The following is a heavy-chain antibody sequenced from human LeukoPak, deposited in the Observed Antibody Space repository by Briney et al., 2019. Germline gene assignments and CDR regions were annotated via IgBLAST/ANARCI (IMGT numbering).Heavy chain of an antibody. J-gene: IGHJ4*02. D-gene: IGHD3-16*01. CDR2: INMYTANP. CDR3: ARHDNDDDFDY. CDR1: GYTFTRYA. Sequence: ASVKISCKASGYTFTRYAINWLRQAPGQGLEWMGWINMYTANPAYAQGFTERFVFSLDTSVTTAYLQISNLKTEDTAVYYCARHDNDDDFDYWGQGTLVTVSS. V-gene: IGHV7-4-1*02.